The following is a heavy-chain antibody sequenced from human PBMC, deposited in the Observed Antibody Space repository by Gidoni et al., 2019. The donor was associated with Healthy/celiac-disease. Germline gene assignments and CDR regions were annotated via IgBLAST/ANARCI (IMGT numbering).Heavy chain of an antibody. V-gene: IGHV3-30-3*01. J-gene: IGHJ6*02. CDR3: ARDQQYQLLSRHYYGMDV. CDR2: ISYDGSNK. CDR1: GFTFSSYA. D-gene: IGHD2-2*01. Sequence: QVQLVESGGGVVQPGRSLRLSCAASGFTFSSYAMHWVRQAPGKGLEWVAVISYDGSNKYYADSVKGRFTISRDNSKNTLYLQMNSLRAEDTAVYYCARDQQYQLLSRHYYGMDVWGQGTTVTVSS.